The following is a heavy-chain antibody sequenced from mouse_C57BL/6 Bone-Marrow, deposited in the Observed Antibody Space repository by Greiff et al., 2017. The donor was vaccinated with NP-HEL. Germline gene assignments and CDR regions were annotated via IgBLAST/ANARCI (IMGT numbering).Heavy chain of an antibody. V-gene: IGHV5-12*01. CDR1: GFTFSDYY. CDR3: ARQGYYGSSYVDFDY. Sequence: EVKLVESGGGLVQPGGSLKLSCAASGFTFSDYYMYWVRQTPEKRLEWVAYISNGGGRTYYPDTVKGRFTISRDNAKNTLYLQMSRLKSEDTAMYYCARQGYYGSSYVDFDYWGQGTTLTVSS. CDR2: ISNGGGRT. D-gene: IGHD1-1*01. J-gene: IGHJ2*01.